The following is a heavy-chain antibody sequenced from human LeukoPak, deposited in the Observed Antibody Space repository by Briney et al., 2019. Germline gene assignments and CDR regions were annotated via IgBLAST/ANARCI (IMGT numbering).Heavy chain of an antibody. CDR3: ARDRFDTALV. CDR1: GGSISSSTYY. V-gene: IGHV4-39*07. Sequence: SETLSLTCSVSGGSISSSTYYWGWIRQPPGKGLEWIGSIYYSGSTYYNPSLKSRVTISVDTSKNQFSLKLSSVTAADTAVYYCARDRFDTALVWGQGTPVTVSS. CDR2: IYYSGST. J-gene: IGHJ4*02. D-gene: IGHD5-18*01.